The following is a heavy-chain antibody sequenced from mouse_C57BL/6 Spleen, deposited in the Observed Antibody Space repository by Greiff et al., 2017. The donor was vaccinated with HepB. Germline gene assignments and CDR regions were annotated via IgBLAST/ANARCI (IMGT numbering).Heavy chain of an antibody. J-gene: IGHJ1*03. CDR3: ARGHGSSYDWYFDV. CDR2: INPSSGYT. CDR1: GYTFTSYW. Sequence: QVQLQQSGAELAKPGASVKLSCKASGYTFTSYWMHWVKQRPGQGLEWIGYINPSSGYTKYNQKFKDKATFTADKSSSTAYMQLSSLTYEDSAVYYCARGHGSSYDWYFDVWGTGTTVTVSS. V-gene: IGHV1-7*01. D-gene: IGHD1-1*01.